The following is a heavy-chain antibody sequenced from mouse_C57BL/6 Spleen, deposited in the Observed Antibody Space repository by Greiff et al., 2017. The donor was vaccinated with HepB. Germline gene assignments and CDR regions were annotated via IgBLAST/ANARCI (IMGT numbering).Heavy chain of an antibody. J-gene: IGHJ4*01. Sequence: QVQLQQPGAELVKPGASVKMSCKASGYTFTSYWITWVKQRPGQGLEWIGDIYPGSGSTNYNEKFKSKATLTVDTSSSTAYMQLSSLTSEDSAVYYCARVVYYGSSYYYAMDYWGQGTSVTVSS. CDR3: ARVVYYGSSYYYAMDY. CDR2: IYPGSGST. CDR1: GYTFTSYW. V-gene: IGHV1-55*01. D-gene: IGHD1-1*01.